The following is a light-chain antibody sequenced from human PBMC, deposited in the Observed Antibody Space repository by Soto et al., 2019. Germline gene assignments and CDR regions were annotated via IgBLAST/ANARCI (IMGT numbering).Light chain of an antibody. CDR1: HSVSSSY. V-gene: IGKV3-20*01. Sequence: EIVLTPYPGTMSLSPGERATLSCRASHSVSSSYLAWYQQKPGQAPRLLIYGASSRATGIPDRFSGSGSGTHFTLTISRLEPEDFAGYYFQQYGSAPPITFGQGTRLEIK. CDR3: QQYGSAPPIT. CDR2: GAS. J-gene: IGKJ5*01.